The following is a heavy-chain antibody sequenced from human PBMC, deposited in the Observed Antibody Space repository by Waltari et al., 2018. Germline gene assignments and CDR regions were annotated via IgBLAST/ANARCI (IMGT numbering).Heavy chain of an antibody. V-gene: IGHV1-2*02. J-gene: IGHJ6*03. Sequence: QVQLVQSGAEVKKPGASVKVSCKASGYTFTGYYMHWVRQAPGQGLEWMGWINPNSGGTNYAQKFQGRVTMTRDKSISTAYMELSRLRSDDTAVYYCARGYCSSTSCYYMDVWGKGTTVTVSS. CDR2: INPNSGGT. D-gene: IGHD2-2*01. CDR3: ARGYCSSTSCYYMDV. CDR1: GYTFTGYY.